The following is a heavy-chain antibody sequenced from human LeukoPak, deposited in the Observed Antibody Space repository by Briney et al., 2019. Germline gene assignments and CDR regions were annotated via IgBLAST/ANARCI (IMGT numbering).Heavy chain of an antibody. V-gene: IGHV4-59*12. Sequence: PSETLSLTCTVSGGSISSYYWSWIRQPPGKGLEWIGYIYYSGSTNYNPSLKSRVTISVDTSKNQFSLKLSSVTAADTAVYYCASRTYYYGSGRLTYGYWGQGTLVTVSS. J-gene: IGHJ4*02. CDR3: ASRTYYYGSGRLTYGY. CDR2: IYYSGST. D-gene: IGHD3-10*01. CDR1: GGSISSYY.